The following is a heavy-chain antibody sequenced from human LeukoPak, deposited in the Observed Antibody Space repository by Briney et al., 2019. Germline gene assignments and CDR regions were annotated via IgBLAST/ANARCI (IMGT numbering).Heavy chain of an antibody. D-gene: IGHD6-13*01. CDR2: VYHSGST. CDR1: GGSISSGYY. J-gene: IGHJ4*02. CDR3: ARESSGSSSWPY. V-gene: IGHV4-38-2*02. Sequence: PSETLSLTCTVSGGSISSGYYWGWIRQPPGKGLEWIGSVYHSGSTYYNPSLKSRVTISVDTSKNQFSLKLSSVTAADTAVYYCARESSGSSSWPYWGQGTLVTVSS.